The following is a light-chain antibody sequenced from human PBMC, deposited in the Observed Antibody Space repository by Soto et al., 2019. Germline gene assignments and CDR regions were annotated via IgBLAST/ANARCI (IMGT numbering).Light chain of an antibody. J-gene: IGKJ1*01. CDR3: QHYGRSPPSWT. CDR2: DAS. Sequence: EIVLTQSPGTLSLSPGERATLSCRASQSVSSSYLAWYQQKPGQPPRLLIFDASNRATGIPDRFSGSGSGTDFTLPISSLEPEDFAVYYCQHYGRSPPSWTFGQGTKVEIQ. V-gene: IGKV3-20*01. CDR1: QSVSSSY.